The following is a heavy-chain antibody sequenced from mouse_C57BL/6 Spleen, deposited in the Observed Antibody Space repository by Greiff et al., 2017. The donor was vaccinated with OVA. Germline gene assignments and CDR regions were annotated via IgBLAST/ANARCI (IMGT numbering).Heavy chain of an antibody. J-gene: IGHJ3*01. CDR3: TKSYYSNLAWFAY. CDR1: GYTFTDYE. V-gene: IGHV1-15*01. Sequence: QVQLKQSGAELVRPGASVTLSCKASGYTFTDYEMHWVKQTPVHGLEWIGAIDPETGGTAYNQKFKGKAILTADKSSSTAYMELRSLTSEDSAVYYCTKSYYSNLAWFAYWGQGTLVTVSA. D-gene: IGHD2-5*01. CDR2: IDPETGGT.